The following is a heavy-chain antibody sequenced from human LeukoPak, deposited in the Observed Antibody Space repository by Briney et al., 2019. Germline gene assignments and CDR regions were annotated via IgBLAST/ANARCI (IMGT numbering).Heavy chain of an antibody. CDR1: GGSFSDYL. CDR3: ARTPKGYCSGVGCYPPVS. J-gene: IGHJ5*02. D-gene: IGHD2-15*01. Sequence: SETLSLTCAVYGGSFSDYLCTWIRQPPGKGLEWIGEVSHSGSTDYAPSLKSRVTISTDTSKNQCSLKLSSVVAADTAVYYCARTPKGYCSGVGCYPPVSWGQGTLVTVSS. CDR2: VSHSGST. V-gene: IGHV4-34*01.